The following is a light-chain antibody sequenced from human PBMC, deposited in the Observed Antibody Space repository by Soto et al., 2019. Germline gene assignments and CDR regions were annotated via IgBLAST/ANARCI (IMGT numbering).Light chain of an antibody. CDR1: QSVSSSY. CDR2: GAS. J-gene: IGKJ4*01. Sequence: EIVLTPSPGTLSLSPGERATLSCRASQSVSSSYLAWYQQKPGQAPRLLIYGASSRATGIPDRFSGSGSGTDFTLTISRLEPEDFAVYYCQQYGSFPLTFGGGTKVDIK. V-gene: IGKV3-20*01. CDR3: QQYGSFPLT.